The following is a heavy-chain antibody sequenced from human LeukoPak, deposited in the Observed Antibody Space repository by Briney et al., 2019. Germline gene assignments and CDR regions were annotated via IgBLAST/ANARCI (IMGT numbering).Heavy chain of an antibody. V-gene: IGHV3-7*01. D-gene: IGHD2-8*02. J-gene: IGHJ5*02. Sequence: GGSLRLSCAASGSTFSSYWMSWVRQAPGKGLEWVAKIKQDGSEKYYVDSVKGRLTISRDNGKNTLYLQMDTLRAEDTAVYYCARDARTDSPFSWSDPWGQGTLVTVSS. CDR2: IKQDGSEK. CDR3: ARDARTDSPFSWSDP. CDR1: GSTFSSYW.